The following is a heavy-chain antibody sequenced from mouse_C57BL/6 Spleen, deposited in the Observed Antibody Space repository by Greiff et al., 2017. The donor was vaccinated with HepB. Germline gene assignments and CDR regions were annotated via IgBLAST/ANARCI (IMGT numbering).Heavy chain of an antibody. CDR3: ARWTTGDFAY. CDR2: IYPGDGDT. J-gene: IGHJ3*01. CDR1: GYAFSSSW. D-gene: IGHD1-1*01. Sequence: VQLQQSGPELVKPGASVKISCKASGYAFSSSWMNWVKQRPGKGLEWIGRIYPGDGDTNYNGKFKGKATLTADKSSSTAYMQLSSLTSEDSAVYFCARWTTGDFAYWGQGTLVTVSA. V-gene: IGHV1-82*01.